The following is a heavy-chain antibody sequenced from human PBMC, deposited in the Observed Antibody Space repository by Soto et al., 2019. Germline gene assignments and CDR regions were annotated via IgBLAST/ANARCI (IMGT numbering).Heavy chain of an antibody. Sequence: SVKVSCKASGFTFTSSAVQWVRQARGQRLEWIGWIVVGSGNTNYAQKFQERVTITRDMSTSTAYMELRSLRSEDTAVYYCAARHSSSWQYSFDYWGQGTLVTVSS. D-gene: IGHD6-13*01. CDR1: GFTFTSSA. CDR2: IVVGSGNT. J-gene: IGHJ4*02. V-gene: IGHV1-58*01. CDR3: AARHSSSWQYSFDY.